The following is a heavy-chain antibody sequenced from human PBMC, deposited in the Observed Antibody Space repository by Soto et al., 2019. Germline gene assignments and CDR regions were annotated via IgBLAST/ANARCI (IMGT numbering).Heavy chain of an antibody. CDR3: AKQWFGEFPYFDY. J-gene: IGHJ4*02. CDR1: GFTFSSYG. V-gene: IGHV3-30*18. Sequence: GGSLRLSCAASGFTFSSYGMHWVRQAPGKGLEWVAVISYDGSNKYYADSVKGRFTISRDNSKNTLYLQMNSLRAEDTAVYYCAKQWFGEFPYFDYWGQGTLVTVSS. D-gene: IGHD3-10*01. CDR2: ISYDGSNK.